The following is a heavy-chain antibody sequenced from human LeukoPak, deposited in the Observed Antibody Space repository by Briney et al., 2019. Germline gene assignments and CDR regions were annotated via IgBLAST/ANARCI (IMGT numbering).Heavy chain of an antibody. V-gene: IGHV1-2*02. J-gene: IGHJ4*02. Sequence: ASVKVSCKASGYTFSSYYMHWVRQAPGQGLEWMGWINPNSGGTNYAQKFQGRVTMTRDTSISTAYMELSRLRSDDTAVYYCARSTREAVAGDFDYWGQGTLVTVSS. CDR3: ARSTREAVAGDFDY. CDR1: GYTFSSYY. CDR2: INPNSGGT. D-gene: IGHD6-19*01.